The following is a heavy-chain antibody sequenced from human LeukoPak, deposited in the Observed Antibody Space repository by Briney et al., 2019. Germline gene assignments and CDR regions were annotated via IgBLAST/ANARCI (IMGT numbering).Heavy chain of an antibody. J-gene: IGHJ4*02. CDR1: GFIFSSYS. Sequence: GGSLRLSCAASGFIFSSYSMNWVRQAPGKGLEWVSYISISSGTISYADSVRGRFTISSDNAKNSLYLQMNSLRAEDTAVYYCPRDTHYSFDYWGQGTLVIVSS. V-gene: IGHV3-48*01. CDR3: PRDTHYSFDY. CDR2: ISISSGTI.